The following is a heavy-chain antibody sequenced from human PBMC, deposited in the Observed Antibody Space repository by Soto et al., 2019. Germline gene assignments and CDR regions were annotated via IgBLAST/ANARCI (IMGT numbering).Heavy chain of an antibody. V-gene: IGHV3-15*01. Sequence: EVQLVESGGGFVKPGGSLRLSCAASGFTFRNAWMSWVRQAPGKGLEWVGRIKSKIDGGTTAYAAPVKGRFIISREDSKDTLYLPMNGLKTDDTAVYYCATGWIQLWSPFVYWGQGTLVTVTS. J-gene: IGHJ4*02. CDR1: GFTFRNAW. CDR3: ATGWIQLWSPFVY. CDR2: IKSKIDGGTT. D-gene: IGHD5-18*01.